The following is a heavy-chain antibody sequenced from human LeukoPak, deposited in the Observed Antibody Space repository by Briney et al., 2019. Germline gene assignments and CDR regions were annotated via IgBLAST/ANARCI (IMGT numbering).Heavy chain of an antibody. V-gene: IGHV3-53*01. J-gene: IGHJ4*02. D-gene: IGHD1-14*01. CDR1: GFTVTTND. CDR2: LYSDGNT. Sequence: PGGSLRLSCAASGFTVTTNDMTWVRHAPGKGLEWGSVLYSDGNTKYADSVQGRFTISRDNSKNTLYLEMNSLSPDDTAVYYCARGVEPLAANTLAYWGQGTLVTVSS. CDR3: ARGVEPLAANTLAY.